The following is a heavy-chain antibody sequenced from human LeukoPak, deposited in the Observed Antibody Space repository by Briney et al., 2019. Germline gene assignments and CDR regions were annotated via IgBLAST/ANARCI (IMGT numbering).Heavy chain of an antibody. V-gene: IGHV4-61*02. CDR2: IYTSGNT. D-gene: IGHD6-13*01. CDR3: ASLAAAGHTSPQFDP. CDR1: GGSINSGSYY. Sequence: PSETLSLTCTVSGGSINSGSYYYHWIRQPAGKGLEWIGRIYTSGNTIYNPSLKSRVTISVDTSKNQFSLKLSSVTAADTAVYYCASLAAAGHTSPQFDPWGQGTLVTVSS. J-gene: IGHJ5*02.